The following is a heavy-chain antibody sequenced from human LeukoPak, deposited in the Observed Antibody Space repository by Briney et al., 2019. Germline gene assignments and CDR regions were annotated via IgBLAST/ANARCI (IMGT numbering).Heavy chain of an antibody. CDR3: TSIAARAIYYYYYMDV. CDR1: GFTFSNYA. J-gene: IGHJ6*03. Sequence: GSLRLSCAASGFTFSNYAMSWVRQAPGKGLEWIGEINHSGSTNYNPSLKSRVTISVDTSKNQFSLKLSSVTAADTAVYYCTSIAARAIYYYYYMDVWGKGTTVTVSS. CDR2: INHSGST. D-gene: IGHD6-6*01. V-gene: IGHV4-34*01.